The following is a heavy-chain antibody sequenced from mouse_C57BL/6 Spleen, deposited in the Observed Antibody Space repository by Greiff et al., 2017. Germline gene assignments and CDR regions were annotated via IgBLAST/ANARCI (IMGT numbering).Heavy chain of an antibody. Sequence: QVQLQQPGAELVRPGTSVKLSCKASGYTFTSYWMHWVKQRPGQGLEWIGVIDPSDSYTNYNQKFKGKATLTVDTSSSTAYMQLSSLTSEDSAVYYCARGDNYHVFFGYWGQGTTLTVSS. CDR1: GYTFTSYW. CDR3: ARGDNYHVFFGY. V-gene: IGHV1-59*01. CDR2: IDPSDSYT. J-gene: IGHJ2*01. D-gene: IGHD1-3*01.